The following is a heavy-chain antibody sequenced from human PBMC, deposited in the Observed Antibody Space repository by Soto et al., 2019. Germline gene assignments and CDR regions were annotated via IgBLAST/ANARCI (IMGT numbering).Heavy chain of an antibody. J-gene: IGHJ6*02. Sequence: EVQLVESGGGLVKPGGSLRLSCAASGFTFKDAWMSWVRQAPGKGLEWVGHIKSTDTGGTTDYAAPVKGRFSISKNDSENTLYLQMNSLKTEDTAMYFCTGHLDIWGQGTSVIVSS. CDR1: GFTFKDAW. CDR2: IKSTDTGGTT. V-gene: IGHV3-15*01. CDR3: TGHLDI.